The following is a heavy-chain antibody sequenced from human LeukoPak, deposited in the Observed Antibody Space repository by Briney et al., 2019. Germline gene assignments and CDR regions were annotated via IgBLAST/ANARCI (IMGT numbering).Heavy chain of an antibody. V-gene: IGHV4-39*07. D-gene: IGHD1-20*01. J-gene: IGHJ3*02. Sequence: LETLSLTCTVSGGSISSSSYYWGWIRQPPGKGLEWIGSIYYSGSTYYNPSLKSRVTISVDTSKNQFSLKLSSVTAADTAVYYCASWITGTLQAAFDIWGQGTMVTVSS. CDR3: ASWITGTLQAAFDI. CDR1: GGSISSSSYY. CDR2: IYYSGST.